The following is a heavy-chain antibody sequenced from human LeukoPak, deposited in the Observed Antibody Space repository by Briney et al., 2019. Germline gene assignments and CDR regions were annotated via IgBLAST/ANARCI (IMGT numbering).Heavy chain of an antibody. J-gene: IGHJ6*04. CDR2: INHSGST. V-gene: IGHV4-34*01. Sequence: SETLSLTCAVYGGSFSGYYWSWIRQPPGKGLEWIGEINHSGSTNYNPSLKSRVTVSVDTSKNQFSLKLSSVTAADTAVYYYARGQSEWLRFVIRSLDVWGKGTTVTVSS. CDR3: ARGQSEWLRFVIRSLDV. CDR1: GGSFSGYY. D-gene: IGHD5-12*01.